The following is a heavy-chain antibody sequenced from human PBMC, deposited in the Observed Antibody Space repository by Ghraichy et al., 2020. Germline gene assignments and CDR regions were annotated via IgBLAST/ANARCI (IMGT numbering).Heavy chain of an antibody. CDR1: GGSISSYY. CDR3: ARHVTSIVGATWYFDY. V-gene: IGHV4-4*09. D-gene: IGHD1-26*01. J-gene: IGHJ4*02. Sequence: SETLSLTCTVSGGSISSYYWSWIRQPPGKGLEWIGYIYTSGSTNYNPSLKSRVTISVDTSKNQFSLKLSSVTAADTAVYYCARHVTSIVGATWYFDYWGQGTLVTVSS. CDR2: IYTSGST.